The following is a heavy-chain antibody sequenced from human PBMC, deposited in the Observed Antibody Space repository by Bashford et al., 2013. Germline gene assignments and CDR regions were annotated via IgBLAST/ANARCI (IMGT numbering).Heavy chain of an antibody. CDR3: ARNPPERRGFGVVEGRYFDL. V-gene: IGHV4-61*02. D-gene: IGHD3-3*01. J-gene: IGHJ4*02. Sequence: SETLSLTCTVSGGSINSGSYYWSWIRQPAGKGLEWIGRIYISGNTNYSPSLRGRVSMSLDTSKSQFSLNLSSVTASDTAVYYCARNPPERRGFGVVEGRYFDLWGQGTLVTVSS. CDR1: GGSINSGSYY. CDR2: IYISGNT.